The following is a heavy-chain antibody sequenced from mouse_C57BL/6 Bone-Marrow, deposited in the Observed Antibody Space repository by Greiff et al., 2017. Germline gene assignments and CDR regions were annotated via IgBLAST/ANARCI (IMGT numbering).Heavy chain of an antibody. CDR2: FYPGSGSI. V-gene: IGHV1-62-2*01. CDR3: ARHEWDYYGSFSWFAY. D-gene: IGHD1-1*01. Sequence: QVQLQQSGAELVKPGASVKLSCKASGYTFTEYTIHWVKQRSGQGLEWIGWFYPGSGSIKYNEKFKDKATLTADKSSNTVYMELSRLTSEDSAVYCCARHEWDYYGSFSWFAYWGHGTLVTVSA. J-gene: IGHJ3*01. CDR1: GYTFTEYT.